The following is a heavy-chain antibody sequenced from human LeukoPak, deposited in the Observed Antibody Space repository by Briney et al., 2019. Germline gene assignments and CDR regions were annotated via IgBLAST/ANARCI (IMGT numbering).Heavy chain of an antibody. CDR3: ARDRFDWDAFDI. D-gene: IGHD3-9*01. J-gene: IGHJ3*02. CDR2: ISYDGSNK. CDR1: GFTFSSYA. Sequence: GRSLRLSCAASGFTFSSYAMHWVRQAPGKGPEWVAVISYDGSNKYYADSVKGRFTISRDNSKNTLYLQMNSLRAEDTAVYYCARDRFDWDAFDIWGQGTMVTVSS. V-gene: IGHV3-30*04.